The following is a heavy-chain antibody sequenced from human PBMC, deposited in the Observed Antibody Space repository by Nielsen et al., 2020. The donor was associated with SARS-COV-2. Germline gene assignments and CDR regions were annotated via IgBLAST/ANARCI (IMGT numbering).Heavy chain of an antibody. CDR1: GFTFSDYY. CDR2: ISSSSYYI. Sequence: GGSLRLSCAASGFTFSDYYMTWIRQAPGKGLEWLSYISSSSYYINYADSVKGRVIISRDNSKNTLHLQMNSLRAEDTALYFCAKDFHGSVADFFGNWGQGTLVTVSS. V-gene: IGHV3-11*03. D-gene: IGHD2-15*01. CDR3: AKDFHGSVADFFGN. J-gene: IGHJ4*02.